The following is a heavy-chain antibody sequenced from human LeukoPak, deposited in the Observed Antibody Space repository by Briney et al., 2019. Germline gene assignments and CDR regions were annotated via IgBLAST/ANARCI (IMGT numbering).Heavy chain of an antibody. CDR1: GFTFDDYA. D-gene: IGHD4-23*01. CDR2: ISWNSGSI. Sequence: GRSLRLSCAASGFTFDDYAMHWVRQAPGKGLEWVSGISWNSGSIGYADSVKGRFTISRDNAKNSLYLQMNSLRAEDTAVYYCARDYPADYGGNPGSIDYWGQGTLVTVSS. CDR3: ARDYPADYGGNPGSIDY. J-gene: IGHJ4*02. V-gene: IGHV3-9*01.